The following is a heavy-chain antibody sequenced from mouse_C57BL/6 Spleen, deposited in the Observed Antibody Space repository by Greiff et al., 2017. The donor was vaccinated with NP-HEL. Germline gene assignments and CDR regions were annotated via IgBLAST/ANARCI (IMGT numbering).Heavy chain of an antibody. Sequence: EVKVEESGGGLVQPGGSLSLSCAASGFTFTDYYMSWVRQPPGKALEWLGFIRNKANGYTTEYSASVKGRFTISRDNSQSILYLQMNALRAEDSATYYCASHDGYYYAMDYWGQGTSVTVSS. CDR3: ASHDGYYYAMDY. CDR2: IRNKANGYTT. D-gene: IGHD1-1*01. J-gene: IGHJ4*01. V-gene: IGHV7-3*01. CDR1: GFTFTDYY.